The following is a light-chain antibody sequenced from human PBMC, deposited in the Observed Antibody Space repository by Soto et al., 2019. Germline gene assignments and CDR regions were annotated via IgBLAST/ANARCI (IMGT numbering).Light chain of an antibody. Sequence: TQPPDTLAVSPGEVATLSCRASQSVSSYLAWYQQKPGQAPRLLIYDASNRATGIPARFSGSGSGTDFTLTISSLEPEDFAVYYCQQRSNWITFGQGTRLEIK. J-gene: IGKJ5*01. CDR1: QSVSSY. V-gene: IGKV3-11*01. CDR2: DAS. CDR3: QQRSNWIT.